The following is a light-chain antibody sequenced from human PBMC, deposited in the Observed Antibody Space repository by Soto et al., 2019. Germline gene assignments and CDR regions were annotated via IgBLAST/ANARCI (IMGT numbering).Light chain of an antibody. Sequence: DIQMTQSPSSLSASVGDRVTITCRASQGISNYLAWYQQKPGKVPKLLMYAASTLHSGVPSRFSGSGSGTDFSLTINGLQPEDFATYHCQKYNRAPPCTFGPGTRVEIK. CDR2: AAS. J-gene: IGKJ3*01. V-gene: IGKV1-27*01. CDR1: QGISNY. CDR3: QKYNRAPPCT.